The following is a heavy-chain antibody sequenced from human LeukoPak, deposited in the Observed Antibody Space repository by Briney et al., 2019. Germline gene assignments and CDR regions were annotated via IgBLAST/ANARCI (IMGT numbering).Heavy chain of an antibody. V-gene: IGHV4-39*01. J-gene: IGHJ4*02. CDR2: ISYCGTP. Sequence: ADTLSLTCSVSGGSISSSNYYWDWIRQPPGKGLEWIETISYCGTPYYSPSLKSRVTISIDTSKKQFSLKVNSVTATDTAVYYCARHLGGRTWCDYWGQGILVTVSS. D-gene: IGHD6-13*01. CDR3: ARHLGGRTWCDY. CDR1: GGSISSSNYY.